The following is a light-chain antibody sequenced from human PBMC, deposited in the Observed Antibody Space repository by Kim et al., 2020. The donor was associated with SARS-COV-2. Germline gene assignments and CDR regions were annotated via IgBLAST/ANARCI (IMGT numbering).Light chain of an antibody. CDR3: QQYGTSPWT. CDR2: GAS. CDR1: QSVSSNY. Sequence: IVLTQSPGTLSLSPGERATLSCRASQSVSSNYLAWYQQKPGQAPRLLVYGASSRATGIPDRFSGSGSGTDFTLTINGLEPEDFAVYYCQQYGTSPWTFGQGTKVDIK. J-gene: IGKJ1*01. V-gene: IGKV3-20*01.